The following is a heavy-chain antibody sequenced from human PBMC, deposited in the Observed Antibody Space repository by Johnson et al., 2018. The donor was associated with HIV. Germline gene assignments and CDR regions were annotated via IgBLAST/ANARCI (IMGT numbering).Heavy chain of an antibody. V-gene: IGHV3-20*04. CDR3: TTDYTYPRISGTTGSAFDI. Sequence: VHLVESGGGVVRPGGSLRLSCAASGFTFDDYGVSWVRQAPGKGLEWVSGINWNGGSTGYADSVKGRFTISRDNAKNTLYLQMNSLKTEDTAVYYCTTDYTYPRISGTTGSAFDIWGQGTMVTVPS. CDR1: GFTFDDYG. J-gene: IGHJ3*02. D-gene: IGHD1-7*01. CDR2: INWNGGST.